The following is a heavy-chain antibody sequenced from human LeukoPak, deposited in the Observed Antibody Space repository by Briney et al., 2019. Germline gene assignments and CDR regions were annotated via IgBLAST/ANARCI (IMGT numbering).Heavy chain of an antibody. V-gene: IGHV3-9*01. CDR3: AKGGSGGAHFDY. J-gene: IGHJ4*02. CDR1: GFTFDDYA. Sequence: GGSLRLSCAASGFTFDDYAMHWVRQAPGKGLEWVSGISWNSGSIGYADSVKSRFTISRDNAKNSLYLQMNSLRAEDTALYYCAKGGSGGAHFDYWGQGTLVTVSS. D-gene: IGHD3-10*01. CDR2: ISWNSGSI.